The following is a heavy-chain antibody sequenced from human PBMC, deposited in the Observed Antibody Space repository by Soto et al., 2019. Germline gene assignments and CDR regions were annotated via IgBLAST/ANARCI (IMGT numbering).Heavy chain of an antibody. V-gene: IGHV1-69*02. CDR2: IIPMFGIA. CDR1: GGTSSSES. Sequence: QVQLVQSGAEVKKPGSSVKVSCKASGGTSSSESISWLRQAPGQGLEWMGRIIPMFGIAKYAQKFQGRVTITADRSSHTAHMELSSLRSDDTAVYFCARGTPVPTYFFDSWGQGTLLAVSS. D-gene: IGHD4-17*01. CDR3: ARGTPVPTYFFDS. J-gene: IGHJ4*02.